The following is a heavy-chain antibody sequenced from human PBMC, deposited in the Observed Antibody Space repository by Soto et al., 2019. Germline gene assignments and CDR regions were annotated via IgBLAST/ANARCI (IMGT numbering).Heavy chain of an antibody. Sequence: QVHLVQSGAEVKKPGASVKVSCQGSGYAFTTYGITWVRQAPGQGLEWMGWISAHNGNTNYAQKLQGRVTVTRDTSPSTAYMELRSLRYDDTAVDYCARGRYVDYWGQGALVTVSS. J-gene: IGHJ4*02. CDR1: GYAFTTYG. D-gene: IGHD1-1*01. CDR2: ISAHNGNT. V-gene: IGHV1-18*01. CDR3: ARGRYVDY.